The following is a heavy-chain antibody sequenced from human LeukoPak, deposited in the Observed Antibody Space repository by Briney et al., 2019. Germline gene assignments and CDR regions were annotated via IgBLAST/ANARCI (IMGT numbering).Heavy chain of an antibody. CDR1: GFTFSSYG. V-gene: IGHV3-30*02. CDR3: AKDSKYSYGLDY. J-gene: IGHJ4*02. D-gene: IGHD5-18*01. Sequence: PGGSLRLSCAASGFTFSSYGMHLVRQAPGKGLEWVAFIRYDGSNKYYADSVKGRFTISRDNSKNTLYLQMNSLRAEDTAVYYCAKDSKYSYGLDYWGQGTLVTVSS. CDR2: IRYDGSNK.